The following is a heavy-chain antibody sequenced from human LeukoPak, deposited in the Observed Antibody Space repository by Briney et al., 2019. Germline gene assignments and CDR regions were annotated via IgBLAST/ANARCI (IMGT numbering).Heavy chain of an antibody. CDR2: INPRGGST. Sequence: GASVKVSCKASGYSFTDYYMHWVRQAPGQGLEWMGIINPRGGSTSYAQKFQGRVTMTRDTSTSTVYVELSSLRSEDTAVYYCARDFWVTTVSTPDYWGQGTLVTVSS. CDR1: GYSFTDYY. CDR3: ARDFWVTTVSTPDY. J-gene: IGHJ4*02. V-gene: IGHV1-46*01. D-gene: IGHD4-11*01.